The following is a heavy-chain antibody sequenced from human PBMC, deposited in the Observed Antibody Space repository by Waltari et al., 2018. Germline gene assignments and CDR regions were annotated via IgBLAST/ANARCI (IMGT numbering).Heavy chain of an antibody. CDR3: AREGGCSSTGCYGKIDY. CDR1: GDSVASNSAA. D-gene: IGHD2-2*01. J-gene: IGHJ4*02. V-gene: IGHV6-1*01. Sequence: QVQLQQSGPGLVKPSQTLSLTCAISGDSVASNSAAWNWIRQSPSRGLEWLGRTYYRSNWYKDYAVSVKSRITINPDSSNNQFSLQLNSVTPEDTAVYFCAREGGCSSTGCYGKIDYWGQGTLVTVSS. CDR2: TYYRSNWYK.